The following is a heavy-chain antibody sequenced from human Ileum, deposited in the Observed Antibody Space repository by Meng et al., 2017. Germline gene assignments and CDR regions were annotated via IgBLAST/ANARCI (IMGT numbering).Heavy chain of an antibody. CDR1: GTW. J-gene: IGHJ4*02. V-gene: IGHV4-4*02. D-gene: IGHD3-22*01. CDR3: ATSNDRDVYYLGY. Sequence: HVQLRESGPRLVKPSGTLSLTCAVSGTWWSWLRQPPGKGLEWIGEIFQSGRTNYNPSLKSRVTMSIDKSKSQISLQLSAVTAADTAVYSCATSNDRDVYYLGYWGQGTLVTVSS. CDR2: IFQSGRT.